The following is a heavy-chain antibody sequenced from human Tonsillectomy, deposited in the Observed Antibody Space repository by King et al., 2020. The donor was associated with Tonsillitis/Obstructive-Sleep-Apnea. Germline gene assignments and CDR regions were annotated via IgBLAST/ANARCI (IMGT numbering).Heavy chain of an antibody. CDR2: INPNSGGT. CDR3: ARGGVGLIDYFDY. V-gene: IGHV1-2*05. J-gene: IGHJ4*02. D-gene: IGHD3-22*01. Sequence: VQLVESGAGVKKPGASVKLSCKASGYTFTGYYMHWVRQAPGQGLEWVGGINPNSGGTNYAQKLQGRVTITRDTSISTAYMELSRLRSDDTVVYYCARGGVGLIDYFDYWGQGTLVTVSS. CDR1: GYTFTGYY.